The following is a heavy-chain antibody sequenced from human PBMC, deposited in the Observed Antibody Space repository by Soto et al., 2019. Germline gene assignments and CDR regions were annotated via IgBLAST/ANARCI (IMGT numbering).Heavy chain of an antibody. Sequence: ASVKVSCKASGYTFTSYGISWVRQAPGQGLEWMGWISAYNGNTNYAQKLQGRVTMTTDTSTSTAYMELRSLRSDDTAVYYCARLRYEQWLVSDAFDIWGQGTMVTVSS. V-gene: IGHV1-18*01. CDR3: ARLRYEQWLVSDAFDI. J-gene: IGHJ3*02. CDR1: GYTFTSYG. D-gene: IGHD6-19*01. CDR2: ISAYNGNT.